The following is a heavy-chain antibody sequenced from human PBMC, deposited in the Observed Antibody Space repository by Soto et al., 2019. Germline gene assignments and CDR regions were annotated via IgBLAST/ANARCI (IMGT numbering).Heavy chain of an antibody. V-gene: IGHV1-46*01. J-gene: IGHJ6*02. CDR2: INPSGGST. CDR1: GYTFTSYY. CDR3: ARDHRYCSSTSCYPLYYYGMGV. Sequence: QVQLVQSGAEVKKPGASVKVSCKASGYTFTSYYMHWVRQAPGQGLEWMGIINPSGGSTSYAQKFQGRVTMTRDTSTSTVYMELSSLRSEDTAVYYCARDHRYCSSTSCYPLYYYGMGVWGQGTTVTVSS. D-gene: IGHD2-2*01.